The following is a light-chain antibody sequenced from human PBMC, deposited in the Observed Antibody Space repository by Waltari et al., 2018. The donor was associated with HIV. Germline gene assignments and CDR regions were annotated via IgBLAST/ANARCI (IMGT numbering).Light chain of an antibody. CDR2: DAS. CDR1: HSVANN. CDR3: QQYSIWRPFT. J-gene: IGKJ5*01. V-gene: IGKV3-15*01. Sequence: VLTQSPATLSVSPGARATLSCRASHSVANNLAWYQQQPGQAPRLLIFDASTRATDISARCSGSGSGTEFTLTISSVQSEDFAVYHCQQYSIWRPFTFGQGTRREI.